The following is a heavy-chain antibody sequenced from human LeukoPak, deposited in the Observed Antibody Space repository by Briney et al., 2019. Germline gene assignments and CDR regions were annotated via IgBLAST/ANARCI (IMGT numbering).Heavy chain of an antibody. J-gene: IGHJ6*03. CDR1: GFTFSSYE. V-gene: IGHV3-48*03. Sequence: GGSLRLSCAASGFTFSSYEMNWVRQAPGKGLEWLSYISSSGSTIYYADSVKGRFTISRENAKNSLYLQMNSLRAGDTAVYYCARDRGRYYMDVWGKGTTVTISS. CDR2: ISSSGSTI. D-gene: IGHD6-25*01. CDR3: ARDRGRYYMDV.